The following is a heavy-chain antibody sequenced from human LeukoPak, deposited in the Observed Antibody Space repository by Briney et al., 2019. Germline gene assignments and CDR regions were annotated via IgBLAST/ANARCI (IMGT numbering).Heavy chain of an antibody. V-gene: IGHV3-7*01. CDR2: IKRDGNEK. D-gene: IGHD3-10*01. CDR1: GFTFSSYW. J-gene: IGHJ5*01. CDR3: AKEGAYPIITYDS. Sequence: PGGSLRLSWAASGFTFSSYWMNWVRQAPGKGLEWVANIKRDGNEKNYVDSVKGRFSVSRDNAKNSLYLQMDSLRAEDTAVYYCAKEGAYPIITYDSWGQGALVTVSS.